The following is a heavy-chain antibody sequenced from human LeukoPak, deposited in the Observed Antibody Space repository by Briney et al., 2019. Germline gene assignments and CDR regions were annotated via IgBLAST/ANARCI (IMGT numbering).Heavy chain of an antibody. CDR3: ARDSTRLNWFDP. J-gene: IGHJ5*02. CDR2: INPSGSST. D-gene: IGHD3-16*01. V-gene: IGHV1-46*01. Sequence: ASVKVSCKASGYTFTSYYMHWVRQAPGQGLEWMGLINPSGSSTSYAQKFQGRLSLTRDMSTSTDYMELSSLRSEDTAVYYCARDSTRLNWFDPWGQGTLVTVSS. CDR1: GYTFTSYY.